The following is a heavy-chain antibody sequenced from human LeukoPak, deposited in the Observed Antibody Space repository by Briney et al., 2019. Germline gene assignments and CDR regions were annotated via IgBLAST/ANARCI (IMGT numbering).Heavy chain of an antibody. CDR1: GGSISSGSYY. J-gene: IGHJ5*02. V-gene: IGHV4-61*02. Sequence: SETLSLTCTVSGGSISSGSYYWSWIRQPAGKGLEWIGRIYTSGSTNYNPSLKSRVTMSVDTSENQFSLKLSSVTAADTAVYYCARDLYYYGSGSYYIPAGDWFDPWGQGTLVTVSS. CDR3: ARDLYYYGSGSYYIPAGDWFDP. D-gene: IGHD3-10*01. CDR2: IYTSGST.